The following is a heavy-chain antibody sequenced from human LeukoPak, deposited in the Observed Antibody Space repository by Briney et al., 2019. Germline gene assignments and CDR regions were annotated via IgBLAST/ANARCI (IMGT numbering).Heavy chain of an antibody. J-gene: IGHJ4*02. V-gene: IGHV3-23*01. CDR3: AKDFRIGYSAHFDY. D-gene: IGHD2-21*01. CDR2: IYENGGTT. Sequence: GGSLRLSCVGSGFTFRSHAMSWVRQAPEKGLEFVSGIYENGGTTYYADSVKGRFSISRDNSKNTLYLQMDSLRGEDTAVYYCAKDFRIGYSAHFDYWGQGVLVTVSS. CDR1: GFTFRSHA.